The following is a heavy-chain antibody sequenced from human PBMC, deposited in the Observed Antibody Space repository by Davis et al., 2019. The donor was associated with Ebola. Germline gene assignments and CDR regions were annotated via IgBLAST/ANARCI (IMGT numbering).Heavy chain of an antibody. CDR1: GFTFSNAW. V-gene: IGHV3-23*01. J-gene: IGHJ3*02. D-gene: IGHD1-26*01. Sequence: GESLKTSCAASGFTFSNAWMSWVRQAPGKGLEWVSTLGTSADTYYADSVKGRFTISRDNSKNTLNLQMNGLRVEDTAIYYCAKDTSNIWFDIWGQGTNVTVSS. CDR2: LGTSADT. CDR3: AKDTSNIWFDI.